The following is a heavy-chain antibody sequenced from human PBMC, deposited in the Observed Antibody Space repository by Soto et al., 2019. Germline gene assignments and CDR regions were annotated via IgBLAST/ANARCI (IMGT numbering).Heavy chain of an antibody. J-gene: IGHJ4*02. Sequence: GGSLRLSCAASGFTFSSYGMHWVRQAPGKGLEWVAVISYDGSNKYYADSVKGRFTISRDNSKNTLYLQMNSLRAEDTAVYYCAFHAVVPQGEFDYWGQGTLVTVSS. V-gene: IGHV3-30*03. D-gene: IGHD3-16*01. CDR3: AFHAVVPQGEFDY. CDR1: GFTFSSYG. CDR2: ISYDGSNK.